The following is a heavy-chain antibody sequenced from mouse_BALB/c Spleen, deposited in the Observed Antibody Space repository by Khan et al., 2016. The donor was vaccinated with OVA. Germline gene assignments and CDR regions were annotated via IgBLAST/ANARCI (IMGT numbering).Heavy chain of an antibody. Sequence: QVQLKESGAELVRPGVSVKISCKGSGYTFTDFTMHWVKQSHAKSVEWIGVISTYYGDATYNQKFKGKATMTVDKSSSTAYMELARLTSEDSVIYYFARGGGGDRFAYWGQGTLVTVSA. J-gene: IGHJ3*01. CDR2: ISTYYGDA. V-gene: IGHV1S137*01. CDR3: ARGGGGDRFAY. CDR1: GYTFTDFT.